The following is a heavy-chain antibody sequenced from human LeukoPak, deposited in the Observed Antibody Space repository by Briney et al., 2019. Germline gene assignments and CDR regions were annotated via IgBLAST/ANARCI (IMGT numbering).Heavy chain of an antibody. CDR3: ARGVYYYDSSGYDNAFDI. CDR2: IYYTGST. CDR1: GGSISSSSYY. V-gene: IGHV4-39*07. J-gene: IGHJ3*02. D-gene: IGHD3-22*01. Sequence: SETLSLTCTVSGGSISSSSYYWGWIRQPPGKGLEWIGSIYYTGSTYYNPSLKSRVTMSVDTSKNQFSLKLSSVTAADTAVYYCARGVYYYDSSGYDNAFDIWGQGTMVTVSS.